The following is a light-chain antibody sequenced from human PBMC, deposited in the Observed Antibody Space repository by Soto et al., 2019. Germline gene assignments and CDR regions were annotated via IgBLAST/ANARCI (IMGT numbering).Light chain of an antibody. CDR3: QQYGSSLWT. Sequence: EIVLTQSPGTLSLSPGERATLSCRASQSVSSSYLAWYQQKPGQAPRLLIDGASSRATGIPDRFSGSGSGTDFPLTISRLEPEDFAVYYCQQYGSSLWTFGRGTKVEIK. V-gene: IGKV3-20*01. CDR1: QSVSSSY. CDR2: GAS. J-gene: IGKJ1*01.